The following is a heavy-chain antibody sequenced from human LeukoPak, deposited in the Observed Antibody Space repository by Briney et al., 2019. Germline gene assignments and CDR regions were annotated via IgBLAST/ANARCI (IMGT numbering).Heavy chain of an antibody. V-gene: IGHV3-9*01. J-gene: IGHJ5*02. CDR3: AKAGTQWLANWFDP. CDR2: ISWNSGSI. Sequence: GRSLRLSCAASGFTFDDYAMHWVRQAPGKGLEWVSGISWNSGSIGYADSVKGRFTISRDNAKNSLYLQMNSLRTEDTALYYCAKAGTQWLANWFDPWGQGTLVTVSS. CDR1: GFTFDDYA. D-gene: IGHD6-19*01.